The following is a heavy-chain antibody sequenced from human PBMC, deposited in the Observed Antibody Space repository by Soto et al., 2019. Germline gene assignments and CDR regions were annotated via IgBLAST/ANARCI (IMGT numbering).Heavy chain of an antibody. J-gene: IGHJ4*02. CDR2: LSAYNGNT. D-gene: IGHD2-2*01. Sequence: QVQLVQSGAELKKPGASVKVSCKASGYTFTSYGISWVRQAPGQGLEWMGWLSAYNGNTNYAQKLRGRVTMTTDTSTSAAYMELRSLRSDDTAVYYCARFLIGPAAMPDYFDFWGQGTLVTVSS. V-gene: IGHV1-18*01. CDR1: GYTFTSYG. CDR3: ARFLIGPAAMPDYFDF.